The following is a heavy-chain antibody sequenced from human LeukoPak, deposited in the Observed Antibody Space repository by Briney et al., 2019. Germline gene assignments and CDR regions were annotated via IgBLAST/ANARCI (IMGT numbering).Heavy chain of an antibody. CDR1: GGSFSGYY. D-gene: IGHD5-18*01. Sequence: SETLSLTCAVYGGSFSGYYWSWIRQPPGKGLEWIGVINHDGSTNYNPSLKSRVTISVDTSKNQFSLRLSSVTAADTAVYSCARGRGYNAFDIWGQGTMVTVSS. V-gene: IGHV4-34*01. CDR3: ARGRGYNAFDI. CDR2: INHDGST. J-gene: IGHJ3*02.